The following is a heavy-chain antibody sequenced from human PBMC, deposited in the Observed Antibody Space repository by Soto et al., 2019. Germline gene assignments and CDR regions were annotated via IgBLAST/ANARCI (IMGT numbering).Heavy chain of an antibody. CDR2: IYYSGTT. V-gene: IGHV4-39*01. CDR3: ALFDHYDISGIIGLDY. CDR1: GGLMSSSCYY. J-gene: IGHJ4*02. D-gene: IGHD3-22*01. Sequence: SQTLSLTYSVSGGLMSSSCYYCGWIRQPPAKELEWMGSIYYSGTTYYNPSLKTRVTISADTSKNRSSLKLNLVTASDTAVYYCALFDHYDISGIIGLDYSGQGTLVTVS.